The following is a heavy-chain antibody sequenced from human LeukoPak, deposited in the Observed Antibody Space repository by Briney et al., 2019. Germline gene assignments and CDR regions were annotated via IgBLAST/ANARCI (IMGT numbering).Heavy chain of an antibody. V-gene: IGHV3-48*04. CDR1: GFTFSSYN. J-gene: IGHJ4*02. Sequence: GGSLRLSCAASGFTFSSYNMNWVRQAPGKGLEWVSYISSSSDTMYYADSLKGRFTISRDNAKNSLYLQMNSLRAEDTAVYYCARDISYCGGDCAPYYFDYWGQGTLVTVSS. CDR3: ARDISYCGGDCAPYYFDY. CDR2: ISSSSDTM. D-gene: IGHD2-21*02.